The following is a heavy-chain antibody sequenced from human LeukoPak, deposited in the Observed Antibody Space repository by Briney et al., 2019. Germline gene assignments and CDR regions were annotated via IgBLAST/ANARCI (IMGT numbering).Heavy chain of an antibody. J-gene: IGHJ3*02. D-gene: IGHD6-19*01. V-gene: IGHV3-48*03. CDR3: AKDWTYGGAVASHGAFDI. CDR2: IGSSGSTV. CDR1: GFTFSSYE. Sequence: GGSLRLSCAASGFTFSSYEMNWVRQAPGKGLEWISYIGSSGSTVYYADSVKGRFTISRDNAKNSLYLQMNSLRAEDMALYYCAKDWTYGGAVASHGAFDIWGQGTMVTVSS.